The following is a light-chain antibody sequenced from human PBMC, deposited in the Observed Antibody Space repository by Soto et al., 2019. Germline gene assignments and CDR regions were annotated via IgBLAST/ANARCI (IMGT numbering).Light chain of an antibody. J-gene: IGKJ5*01. CDR2: GAS. Sequence: EVGMTQSPATLAVAPGERATLSCLSSQSVRSDLAWYKQKPGQTPRLLIYGASTRAPGIPARFSGSGSGTEFTLTIRSLQSEDFAVYYCQQYNNWPPITFGQGTRLEI. CDR1: QSVRSD. V-gene: IGKV3-15*01. CDR3: QQYNNWPPIT.